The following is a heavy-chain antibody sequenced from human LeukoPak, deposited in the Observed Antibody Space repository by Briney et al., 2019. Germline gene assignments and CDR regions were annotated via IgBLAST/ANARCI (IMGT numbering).Heavy chain of an antibody. CDR1: GFTFSSYW. V-gene: IGHV3-74*01. Sequence: GGSLRLSCAASGFTFSSYWMHWVRQAPGKGLVWVSRINNDGGGTIYADSVRGRFTISRDNAKNTLYLQMNSLGAEDTAVYYCARGGYNHAFDIWGQGTVVTVSS. J-gene: IGHJ3*02. CDR3: ARGGYNHAFDI. CDR2: INNDGGGT. D-gene: IGHD5-24*01.